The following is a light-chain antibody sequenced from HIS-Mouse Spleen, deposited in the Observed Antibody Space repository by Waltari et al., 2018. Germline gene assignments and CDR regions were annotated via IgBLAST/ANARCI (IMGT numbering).Light chain of an antibody. J-gene: IGKJ5*01. CDR1: PGISSY. CDR2: AAS. Sequence: AIRMTQSPSSFSASTGDRVPITCRASPGISSYLAWYQQKPGKAPKLLIYAASTLQSGVPSRFSGSGSGTDFTLTISCLQSEDFATYYCQQYYSYLPITFGQGTRLEIK. CDR3: QQYYSYLPIT. V-gene: IGKV1-8*01.